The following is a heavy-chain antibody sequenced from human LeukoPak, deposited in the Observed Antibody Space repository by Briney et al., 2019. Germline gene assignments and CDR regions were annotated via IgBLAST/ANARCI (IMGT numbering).Heavy chain of an antibody. CDR1: GGSISSYY. D-gene: IGHD3-10*01. J-gene: IGHJ4*02. V-gene: IGHV4-59*03. CDR2: LYYSGST. Sequence: PSETLSLTCTVSGGSISSYYWSCIRQPPGKGLEWIGYLYYSGSTNYNPSLKSRVTISVDTSKNQSSLKLSSVTAADTAVYYCGGTMVRGVIISDYWGQGTLVTVSS. CDR3: GGTMVRGVIISDY.